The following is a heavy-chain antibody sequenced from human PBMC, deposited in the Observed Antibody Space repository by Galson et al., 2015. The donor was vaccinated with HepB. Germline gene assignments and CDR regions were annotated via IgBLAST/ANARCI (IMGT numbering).Heavy chain of an antibody. CDR1: GFTVSSNY. V-gene: IGHV3-66*01. J-gene: IGHJ4*02. D-gene: IGHD2-21*02. Sequence: SLRLSCAASGFTVSSNYMSWVRQAPGKGLEWVSVIYSGGSTYYADSVKGRFTISRDNSKNTLYLQMNSLRAEDTAVYYCARGSFGNCGDCYLGDDYWGQGTLVTVSS. CDR2: IYSGGST. CDR3: ARGSFGNCGDCYLGDDY.